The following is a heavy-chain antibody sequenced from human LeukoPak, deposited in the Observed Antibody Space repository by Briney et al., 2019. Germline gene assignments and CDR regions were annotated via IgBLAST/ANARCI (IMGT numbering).Heavy chain of an antibody. D-gene: IGHD6-13*01. CDR1: YTFTGXY. CDR3: ASSTPKQQLVRRWMGYFDY. CDR2: IXXXIGVT. V-gene: IGHV1-2*06. J-gene: IGHJ4*02. Sequence: YTFTGXYXXWXRXXXGEXXXXMXRIXXXIGVTNYAQKFQGRVTITSDTSISTAYMELSRLRSDDTAVYYCASSTPKQQLVRRWMGYFDYWGQGTLVTVSS.